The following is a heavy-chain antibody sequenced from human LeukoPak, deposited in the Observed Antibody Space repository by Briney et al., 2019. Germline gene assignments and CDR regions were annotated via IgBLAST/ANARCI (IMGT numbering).Heavy chain of an antibody. V-gene: IGHV3-23*01. CDR2: ISGSGGST. CDR1: GFTFSDYW. Sequence: GGSLRLSCAASGFTFSDYWMHWVRQAPGKGLEWVSVISGSGGSTYYTDSVKGRFPISRDKSKNTLYLQMISLRAEDTAVYYCAKEGAYCGADCYSDYYFDLWGRGTLVTVSS. CDR3: AKEGAYCGADCYSDYYFDL. J-gene: IGHJ2*01. D-gene: IGHD2-21*02.